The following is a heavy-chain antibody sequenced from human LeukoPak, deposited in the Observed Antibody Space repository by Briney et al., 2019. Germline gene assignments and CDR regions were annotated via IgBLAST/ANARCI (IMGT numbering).Heavy chain of an antibody. D-gene: IGHD3-16*02. CDR1: GGSISSYY. CDR2: IYTSGST. J-gene: IGHJ5*02. Sequence: SETLSLTCTVSGGSISSYYWSWIRQPAGKGLEWIGRIYTSGSTNYNPSLKSRVTMSVDTSKNQFSLKLSSVTAADTAVYYCARAGVWGSYRSINWFDPWGQGTLVTVSS. CDR3: ARAGVWGSYRSINWFDP. V-gene: IGHV4-4*07.